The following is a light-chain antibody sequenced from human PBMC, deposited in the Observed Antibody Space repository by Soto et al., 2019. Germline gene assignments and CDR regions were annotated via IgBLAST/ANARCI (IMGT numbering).Light chain of an antibody. Sequence: QSALTQPASVSGSPGQSITISCAGTSSDVGSHPLVSWYQQHPGKAPKLMISEDTKRPSGVPDRFFGSKSGTSASLAISGLRSEDEAEYYCAAWDDSLSGPVFGGGTKLTVL. V-gene: IGLV2-14*02. CDR2: EDT. J-gene: IGLJ2*01. CDR3: AAWDDSLSGPV. CDR1: SSDVGSHPL.